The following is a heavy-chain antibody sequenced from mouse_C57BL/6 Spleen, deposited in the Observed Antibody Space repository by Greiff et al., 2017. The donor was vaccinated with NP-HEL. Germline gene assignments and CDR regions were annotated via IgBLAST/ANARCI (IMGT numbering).Heavy chain of an antibody. V-gene: IGHV4-1*01. CDR1: GIDFSRYW. D-gene: IGHD1-1*01. CDR2: INPDSSTI. J-gene: IGHJ1*03. Sequence: EVKLMESGGGLVQPGGSLKLSCAASGIDFSRYWMSWVRRAPGKGLEWIGEINPDSSTINYAPSLKDKFIISRDNAKNTLYLQMSKVRSEDTPLYYCARPGYYGSGGYFDVWGTGTTVTVSS. CDR3: ARPGYYGSGGYFDV.